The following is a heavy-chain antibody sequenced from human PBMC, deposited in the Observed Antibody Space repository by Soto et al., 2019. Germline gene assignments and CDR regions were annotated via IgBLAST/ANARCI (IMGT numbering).Heavy chain of an antibody. D-gene: IGHD3-16*01. CDR3: ARPRLLIPAVTYYFDY. CDR2: IYYSGST. Sequence: QLQLQESGPGLVKPSETLSLTCTVSGGSISSSSYYWGWIRQPPGKGLEWIGSIYYSGSTYYNPSLKSRVTISVDTSKNQFSLKLSSVTAADTAVYYCARPRLLIPAVTYYFDYWGQGTLVTVSS. V-gene: IGHV4-39*01. J-gene: IGHJ4*02. CDR1: GGSISSSSYY.